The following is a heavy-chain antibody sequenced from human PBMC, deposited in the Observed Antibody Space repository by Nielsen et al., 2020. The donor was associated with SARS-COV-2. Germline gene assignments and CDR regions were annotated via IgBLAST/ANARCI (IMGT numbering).Heavy chain of an antibody. Sequence: ASVKVSCKASGYTFTDYYIHWVRQAPGQGLEWMGRINPYRGGPNYAQKFQGTVTMTRDASISTVYMELTSDDTAVYYCARARATIFGLVMSYGMDVWGQGTTVAVSS. CDR3: ARARATIFGLVMSYGMDV. CDR1: GYTFTDYY. D-gene: IGHD3/OR15-3a*01. CDR2: INPYRGGP. J-gene: IGHJ6*02. V-gene: IGHV1-2*06.